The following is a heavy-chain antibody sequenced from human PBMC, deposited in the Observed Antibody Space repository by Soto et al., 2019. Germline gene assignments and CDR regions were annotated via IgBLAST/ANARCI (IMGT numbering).Heavy chain of an antibody. CDR3: AGTTVTTYWLLFDY. CDR1: GGSISSYY. D-gene: IGHD4-4*01. Sequence: SETLSLTCTVSGGSISSYYWSWIRQPPGKGLEWIGYIYYSGSTNYNPSLKSRVTISVDTSKSQFSLELSSVTAADTAVYYCAGTTVTTYWLLFDYWGQGTLVTSPQ. J-gene: IGHJ4*02. V-gene: IGHV4-59*01. CDR2: IYYSGST.